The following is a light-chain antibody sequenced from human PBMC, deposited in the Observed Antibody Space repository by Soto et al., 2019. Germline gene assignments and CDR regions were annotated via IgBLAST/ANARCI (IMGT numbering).Light chain of an antibody. CDR2: AAS. J-gene: IGKJ2*01. CDR3: HQYDNAPQT. CDR1: QSVTVNS. V-gene: IGKV3-20*01. Sequence: EILLTQSPSTLSLSPGEGVTLSCRASQSVTVNSLAWYQQKPGQAPRLLIYAASTRAAAVPDRFTGSGSGTDFALTISRLEPEDFAVYYCHQYDNAPQTYGQGTKVEIK.